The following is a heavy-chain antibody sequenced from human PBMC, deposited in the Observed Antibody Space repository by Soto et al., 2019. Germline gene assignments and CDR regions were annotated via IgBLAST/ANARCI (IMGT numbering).Heavy chain of an antibody. CDR1: GGTFSSYA. D-gene: IGHD3-22*01. CDR3: ARAQGHYDDSSGSNWFDP. J-gene: IGHJ5*02. V-gene: IGHV1-69*13. CDR2: IIPIFGTA. Sequence: ASVKVSCKASGGTFSSYAISWVRQAPGQGLEWMGGIIPIFGTANYAQKFQGRVTITADESTSTAYMELSSLRSEDTAVYYCARAQGHYDDSSGSNWFDPWGQGTLVTVSS.